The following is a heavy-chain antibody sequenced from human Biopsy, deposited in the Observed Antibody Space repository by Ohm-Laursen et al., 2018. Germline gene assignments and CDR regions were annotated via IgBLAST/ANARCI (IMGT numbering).Heavy chain of an antibody. CDR3: ARDVRPVTMIAEGDFDY. CDR2: ISSSSSYI. J-gene: IGHJ4*02. Sequence: SLRLSCAASGFSFSIYSMHWVRQAPGKGLEWVSFISSSSSYIYYADSVKGRFTVSRDNARDSLYLQMNSLRAEDTAVYYCARDVRPVTMIAEGDFDYWGQGSLVTVS. V-gene: IGHV3-21*01. D-gene: IGHD3-22*01. CDR1: GFSFSIYS.